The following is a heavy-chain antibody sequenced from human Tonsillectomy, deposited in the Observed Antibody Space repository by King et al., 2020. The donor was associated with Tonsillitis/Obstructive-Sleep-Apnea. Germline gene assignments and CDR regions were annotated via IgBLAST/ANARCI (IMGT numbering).Heavy chain of an antibody. CDR3: PLCSSTSCYSYAFDI. V-gene: IGHV3-15*01. CDR1: GFTFSNAW. Sequence: VQLVESGGGLVKPGGSLRLSCAASGFTFSNAWMSWVRQAPGKGLEWVGRIKSKTDGGTTDYAAPVKGRFTISRDDSKNTLYLQMNSLTTEDTAVYYCPLCSSTSCYSYAFDIWGQGTMVTVSS. D-gene: IGHD2-2*01. CDR2: IKSKTDGGTT. J-gene: IGHJ3*02.